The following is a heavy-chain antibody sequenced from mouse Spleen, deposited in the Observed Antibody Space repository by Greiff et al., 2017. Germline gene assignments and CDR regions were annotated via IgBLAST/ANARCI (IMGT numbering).Heavy chain of an antibody. CDR3: ARWGGPPFAY. J-gene: IGHJ3*01. D-gene: IGHD1-1*02. Sequence: QVQLQQSGAELARPGASVKLSCKASGYTFTSYGISWVKQRTGQGLEWIGEIYPRSGDTYYNEKFKGKATLTADKSSSTAYMELRSLTSEDSAVYFCARWGGPPFAYWGQGTLVTVSA. CDR1: GYTFTSYG. V-gene: IGHV1-81*01. CDR2: IYPRSGDT.